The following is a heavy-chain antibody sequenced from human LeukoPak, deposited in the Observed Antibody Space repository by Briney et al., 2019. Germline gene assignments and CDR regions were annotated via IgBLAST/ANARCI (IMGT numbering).Heavy chain of an antibody. D-gene: IGHD3-16*01. CDR1: GFTFSSYG. CDR2: IWYDGSNK. CDR3: ARDRPIRFTLSPYYFDS. J-gene: IGHJ4*02. V-gene: IGHV3-33*01. Sequence: GGSLRLSCAASGFTFSSYGMHWVRQAPGKGLEWVAVIWYDGSNKYYADSVKGRFTISRDNSKNTLYLQMNSLRAEDTAVYYCARDRPIRFTLSPYYFDSWGQGTLVTVSS.